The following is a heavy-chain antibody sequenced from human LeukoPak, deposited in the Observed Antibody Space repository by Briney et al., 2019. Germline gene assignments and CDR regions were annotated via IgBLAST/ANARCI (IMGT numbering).Heavy chain of an antibody. D-gene: IGHD2-15*01. CDR3: ARDGCSGGSCYTPREYYYYGMDV. Sequence: XFTVSSNYMSWVRQAPGKXLEXXXXXXXXGXTXYADSVKGRFTISRDNSKNTLYLQMNSLRAEDTAVYYCARDGCSGGSCYTPREYYYYGMDVWGKGTTVTVSS. J-gene: IGHJ6*04. CDR1: XFTVSSNY. V-gene: IGHV3-53*01. CDR2: XXXXGXT.